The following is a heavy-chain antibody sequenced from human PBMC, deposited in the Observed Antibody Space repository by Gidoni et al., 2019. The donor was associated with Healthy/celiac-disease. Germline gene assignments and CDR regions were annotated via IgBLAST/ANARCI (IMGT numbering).Heavy chain of an antibody. CDR1: GYRFTSYW. V-gene: IGHV5-51*01. CDR2: IYPGDSDT. D-gene: IGHD2-8*01. Sequence: EVQLVQSGAEVKKPGESLKISCKGSGYRFTSYWIGWVRQMPGKGLEWMGIIYPGDSDTRYSPSFQGQVTISADKSISTAYLQWSSLKASAARAMYYCARLEGLMVYAIDVGPNYWGQGTLVTVSS. CDR3: ARLEGLMVYAIDVGPNY. J-gene: IGHJ4*02.